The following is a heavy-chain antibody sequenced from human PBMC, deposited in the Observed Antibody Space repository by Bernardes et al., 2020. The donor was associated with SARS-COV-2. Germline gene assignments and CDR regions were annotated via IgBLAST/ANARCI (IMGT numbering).Heavy chain of an antibody. D-gene: IGHD3-10*01. CDR1: GGSISSYY. CDR3: ARDLTRGGMDV. CDR2: IYHSGST. J-gene: IGHJ6*02. V-gene: IGHV4-59*01. Sequence: SETLSLTCTVSGGSISSYYWSWIRQPPGKGLEWIGYIYHSGSTNYNPSLKSRVTISIETSKNQFSLKLTSVTAADTAVYYCARDLTRGGMDVWGQGTTVTVSS.